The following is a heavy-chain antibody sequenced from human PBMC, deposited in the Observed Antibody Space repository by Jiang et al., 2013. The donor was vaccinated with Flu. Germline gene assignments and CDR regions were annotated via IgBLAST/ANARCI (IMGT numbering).Heavy chain of an antibody. D-gene: IGHD4-17*01. CDR2: MHYSGST. CDR3: ARGYDYGDYSYWFFDL. J-gene: IGHJ2*01. CDR1: GGSIRGFY. Sequence: ETLSLTCTVSGGSIRGFYWTWIRQPPGKGLEWIGYMHYSGSTNYNPSLKSRVTISVDTSKDQFSLKLRSVTAADTAMYYCARGYDYGDYSYWFFDLWGRGTLVTVSS. V-gene: IGHV4-59*01.